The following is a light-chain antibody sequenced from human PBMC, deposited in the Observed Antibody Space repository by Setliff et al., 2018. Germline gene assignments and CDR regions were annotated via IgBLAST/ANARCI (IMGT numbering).Light chain of an antibody. CDR1: SNDVWGHNY. V-gene: IGLV2-8*01. J-gene: IGLJ1*01. CDR2: DVT. CDR3: SSYADSNIFL. Sequence: SALTQPPSASGSPGQSVTISCTGTSNDVWGHNYVSWYQQHPGKAPQLIIYDVTKRPSGVPDRFSGSKSGNTASLTVSGLQAEDEADYYCSSYADSNIFLFGTGTKGTVL.